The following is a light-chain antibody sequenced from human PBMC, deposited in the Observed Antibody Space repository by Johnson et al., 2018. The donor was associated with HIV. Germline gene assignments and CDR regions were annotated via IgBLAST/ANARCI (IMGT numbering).Light chain of an antibody. CDR3: GTWDSSLRVGV. CDR2: DNN. J-gene: IGLJ1*01. V-gene: IGLV1-51*01. Sequence: SVLTQPPSVSAAPGQKVTISCSGSSSNIGNNYVSWYQQLPGTAPKLLIYDNNKRPSGIPDRFSGSKSGTSATLGITGLQTGDEADYYCGTWDSSLRVGVFGTGTKLTVL. CDR1: SSNIGNNY.